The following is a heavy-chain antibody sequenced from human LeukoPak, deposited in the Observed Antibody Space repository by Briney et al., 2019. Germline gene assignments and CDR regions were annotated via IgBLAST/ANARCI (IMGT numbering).Heavy chain of an antibody. CDR2: INHSGST. CDR1: GGSFSGYY. Sequence: SETLSLTCAVYGGSFSGYYWSWIRQPPGKGLGWIGEINHSGSTNYNPSLKSRVTISVDTSKNQFSLKLSSVTAADTAVYYCARLGPMGSSGYYYYRRGVVGSGAFDIWGQGTMVTVSS. CDR3: ARLGPMGSSGYYYYRRGVVGSGAFDI. J-gene: IGHJ3*02. V-gene: IGHV4-34*01. D-gene: IGHD3-22*01.